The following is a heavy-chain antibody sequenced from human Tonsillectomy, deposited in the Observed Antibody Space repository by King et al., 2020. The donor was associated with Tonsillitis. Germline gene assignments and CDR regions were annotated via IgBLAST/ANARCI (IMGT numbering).Heavy chain of an antibody. CDR1: GFSVSTYS. CDR3: ARDGMSGSGRYFDY. J-gene: IGHJ4*02. D-gene: IGHD6-19*01. CDR2: IVGSSSY. V-gene: IGHV3-21*01. Sequence: QLVQSGGGLVNPGGSLRLSCAAAGFSVSTYSINWVRQAPGKGLEWVCSIVGSSSYKYVDSVKGLFTVSRDNAKNPVYLQMNSLRADDTAVYYCARDGMSGSGRYFDYWGQGTLVTVSS.